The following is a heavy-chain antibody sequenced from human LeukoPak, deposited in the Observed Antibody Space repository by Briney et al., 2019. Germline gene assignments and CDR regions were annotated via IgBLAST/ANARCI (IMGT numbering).Heavy chain of an antibody. D-gene: IGHD3-16*01. V-gene: IGHV4-59*01. CDR1: GGSISRYY. J-gene: IGHJ4*02. Sequence: SETLSLTCTVSGGSISRYYWSWIRQPPGKGLEWIGYIYYSGSTNYNPSLKSRVTISVDTSKNQFSLKLSSVTAADTAVYYCARDGVLGGLFVWDNWGQGTLVTVSS. CDR3: ARDGVLGGLFVWDN. CDR2: IYYSGST.